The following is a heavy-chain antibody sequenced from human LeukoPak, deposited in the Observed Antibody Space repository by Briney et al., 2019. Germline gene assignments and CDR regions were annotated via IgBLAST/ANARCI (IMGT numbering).Heavy chain of an antibody. D-gene: IGHD1-26*01. CDR1: GFTFSSYA. J-gene: IGHJ4*02. V-gene: IGHV3-48*03. CDR3: AREGGSRVAIYFDY. Sequence: GGTLRLSCAASGFTFSSYAMNWVRQAPGKGLEWVSYISSSGSTIYYADSVKGRFTISRDNAKNSLYLLMNSLRAEDTAVYYCAREGGSRVAIYFDYWGQGTLVTVSS. CDR2: ISSSGSTI.